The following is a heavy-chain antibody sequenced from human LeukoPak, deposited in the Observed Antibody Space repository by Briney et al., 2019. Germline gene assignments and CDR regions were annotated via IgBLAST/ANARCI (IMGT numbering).Heavy chain of an antibody. CDR2: MNPNSGNT. D-gene: IGHD3-22*01. CDR1: GYTFTSYD. Sequence: ASVKVSCKASGYTFTSYDINWVPQATGQGLEWMGWMNPNSGNTGYAQKFQGRVTMTRNTSISTAYMELSSLRSEDTAVYYCARVGYDYSSGYYDGYYFDYWGQGTLVTVSS. CDR3: ARVGYDYSSGYYDGYYFDY. V-gene: IGHV1-8*01. J-gene: IGHJ4*02.